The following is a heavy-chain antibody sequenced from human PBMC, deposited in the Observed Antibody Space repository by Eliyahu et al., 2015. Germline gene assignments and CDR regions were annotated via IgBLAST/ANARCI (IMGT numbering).Heavy chain of an antibody. Sequence: QVQLVESGGGVVQPGRSLRLSCAASRLTFSSNDMQWVRQAPGKGLEWVAVISYDGNNKYYADSVKGRFTISRDNSKNTLYLQMNSVRAEDTAVYYCAYREADGTDYWGQGTLVTVSS. CDR3: AYREADGTDY. CDR2: ISYDGNNK. J-gene: IGHJ4*02. CDR1: RLTFSSND. V-gene: IGHV3-30*01. D-gene: IGHD6-13*01.